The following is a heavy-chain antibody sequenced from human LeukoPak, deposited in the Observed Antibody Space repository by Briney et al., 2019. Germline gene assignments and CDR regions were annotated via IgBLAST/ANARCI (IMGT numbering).Heavy chain of an antibody. CDR3: ARRGYYDSSGYFYFDY. V-gene: IGHV4-59*11. CDR2: IYYSGST. D-gene: IGHD3-22*01. J-gene: IGHJ4*02. CDR1: GGSISSHY. Sequence: SETLSLTCTVSGGSISSHYWSWIRQPPGKGLEWIGYIYYSGSTNYNPSLKSRVTISVDTSKNQFSLKLSSVTAADTAVYYCARRGYYDSSGYFYFDYWGQGTLVTVSS.